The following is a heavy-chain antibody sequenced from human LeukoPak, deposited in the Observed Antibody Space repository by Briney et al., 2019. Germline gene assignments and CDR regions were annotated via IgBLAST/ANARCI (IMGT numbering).Heavy chain of an antibody. CDR1: GGSISSGSYY. V-gene: IGHV4-61*02. CDR2: IHTSGST. J-gene: IGHJ6*03. Sequence: PSETLSLTCTVSGGSISSGSYYWSWIRQPAGKGLEWIGRIHTSGSTNYNPSLKSRVTISLDTSKNQFSLKLSSVTAADTAVYYCARASGPYYYDGSGYGYYYYMDVWGKGTTVTVSS. D-gene: IGHD3-22*01. CDR3: ARASGPYYYDGSGYGYYYYMDV.